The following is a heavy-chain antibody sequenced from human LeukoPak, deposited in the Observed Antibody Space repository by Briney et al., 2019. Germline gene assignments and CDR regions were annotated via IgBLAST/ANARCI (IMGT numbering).Heavy chain of an antibody. V-gene: IGHV3-21*01. Sequence: PGGSLRLSCAASGFTFSSYSMNWVRQAPGKGLEWVSSISSSSSYIYYADSVKGRFTISRDNAKNSLYLQMNSLRAEDTAVYYCARWDSSGDAFDIWGQGTMVTVSS. J-gene: IGHJ3*02. CDR2: ISSSSSYI. CDR3: ARWDSSGDAFDI. CDR1: GFTFSSYS. D-gene: IGHD3-22*01.